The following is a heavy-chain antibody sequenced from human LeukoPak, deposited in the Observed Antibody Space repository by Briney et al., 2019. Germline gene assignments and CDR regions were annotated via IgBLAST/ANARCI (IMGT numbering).Heavy chain of an antibody. CDR2: MNPNSGNT. V-gene: IGHV1-8*02. D-gene: IGHD1-26*01. CDR3: ARCLWWELLKPIDY. J-gene: IGHJ4*02. CDR1: GGTFSSYA. Sequence: ASVKVSCKASGGTFSSYAISWVRQAAGQGLEWMGWMNPNSGNTGYAQKFQGRVTMTRNTSISTAYMELSSLRSEDMAVYYCARCLWWELLKPIDYWGQGTLVTVSS.